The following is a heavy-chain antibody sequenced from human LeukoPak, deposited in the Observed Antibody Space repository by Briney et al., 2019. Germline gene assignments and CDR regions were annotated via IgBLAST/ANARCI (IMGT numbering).Heavy chain of an antibody. CDR2: IIPIFGTA. Sequence: GVSVKVSCKASGGTFSSYAISWVRQAPGQGLEWMGGIIPIFGTANYAQKFQGRVTITADESTSTAYMELSSLRAEDTAVYYCAKESSGSLRLLFDYWGQGTLVTVSS. V-gene: IGHV1-69*13. J-gene: IGHJ4*02. CDR3: AKESSGSLRLLFDY. D-gene: IGHD1-26*01. CDR1: GGTFSSYA.